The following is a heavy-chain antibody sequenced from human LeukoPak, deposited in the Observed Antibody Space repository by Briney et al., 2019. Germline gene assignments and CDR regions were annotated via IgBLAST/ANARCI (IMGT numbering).Heavy chain of an antibody. V-gene: IGHV3-30*02. Sequence: GGSLRLSCVASGFTFSSNGMHWVRQAPGKGLEWVTFIQYDGSKKYYADSVKGRFTISRDNSKNTLYLEMNSPRAEDTAVYYCAKDIGSYYDYWGQGILVTVSS. J-gene: IGHJ4*02. CDR1: GFTFSSNG. D-gene: IGHD3-10*01. CDR3: AKDIGSYYDY. CDR2: IQYDGSKK.